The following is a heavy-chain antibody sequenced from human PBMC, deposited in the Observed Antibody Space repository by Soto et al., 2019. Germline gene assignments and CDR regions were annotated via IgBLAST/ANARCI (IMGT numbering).Heavy chain of an antibody. Sequence: QVQLVQSGAEVKKPGSSVKVSCKASGGTFSSYAISWVRQAPGQGLEWMGGIIPIFGTANYAQKFQGRVTITADESTSTADMELSSLRSEDTAVYYCARDATNYYDSSGYRFDYWGQGTLVTVSS. CDR1: GGTFSSYA. CDR3: ARDATNYYDSSGYRFDY. CDR2: IIPIFGTA. D-gene: IGHD3-22*01. J-gene: IGHJ4*02. V-gene: IGHV1-69*01.